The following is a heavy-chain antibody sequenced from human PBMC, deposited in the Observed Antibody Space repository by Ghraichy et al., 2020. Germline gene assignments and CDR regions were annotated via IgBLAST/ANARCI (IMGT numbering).Heavy chain of an antibody. J-gene: IGHJ4*02. D-gene: IGHD4-23*01. CDR1: GYTFTGYY. Sequence: ASVKVSCKASGYTFTGYYIHWVRQAPGQGLEWMGWIYPNSGGTIYAQKFQGRVTMTRDTSISTAYMELSRLRSDDTAVYYCARYGDNSGVDYWGRGTLVTVSS. V-gene: IGHV1-2*02. CDR3: ARYGDNSGVDY. CDR2: IYPNSGGT.